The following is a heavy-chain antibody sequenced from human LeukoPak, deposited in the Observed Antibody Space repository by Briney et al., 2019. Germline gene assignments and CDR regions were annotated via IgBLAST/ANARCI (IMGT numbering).Heavy chain of an antibody. D-gene: IGHD2-8*01. CDR2: INPDGGVT. CDR3: ARGPNHYYYMDF. V-gene: IGHV1-2*02. CDR1: RHTFTGYY. J-gene: IGHJ6*03. Sequence: GASVKVSCKASRHTFTGYYMHWVRQAPGQGLEWMGWINPDGGVTKSAQNFQGRVTMTRGKSINTVYMELSGLTSDDTALYYCARGPNHYYYMDFWGTGTTVSVSS.